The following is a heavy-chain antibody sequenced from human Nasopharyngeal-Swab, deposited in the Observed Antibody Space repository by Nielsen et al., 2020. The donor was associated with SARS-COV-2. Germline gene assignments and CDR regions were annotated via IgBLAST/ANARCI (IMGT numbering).Heavy chain of an antibody. J-gene: IGHJ4*02. D-gene: IGHD2-15*01. CDR2: IGYDGSNK. V-gene: IGHV3-33*01. Sequence: WIRQPPGKGLEWVAVIGYDGSNKYYADSVKGRFTISRDNSKNTLYLQMNSLRAEDTAVYYCARESSWPKGGFDYWGQGTLVTVSS. CDR3: ARESSWPKGGFDY.